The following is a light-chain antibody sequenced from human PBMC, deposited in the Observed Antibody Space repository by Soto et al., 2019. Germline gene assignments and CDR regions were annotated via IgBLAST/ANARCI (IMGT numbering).Light chain of an antibody. Sequence: EIVLTQSPGTLSLSPGERATLSCWASQTVTSTYLAWYQQKPGQAPRLLIYATSSRATGIPDRFSGSGSGKDFTLTISRLEPEDSAVYYCQEFGNSRTFGQGTKLEIK. V-gene: IGKV3-20*01. J-gene: IGKJ2*01. CDR3: QEFGNSRT. CDR2: ATS. CDR1: QTVTSTY.